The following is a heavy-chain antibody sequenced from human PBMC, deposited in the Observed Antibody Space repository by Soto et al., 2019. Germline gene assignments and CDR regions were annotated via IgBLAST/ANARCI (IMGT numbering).Heavy chain of an antibody. D-gene: IGHD3-22*01. J-gene: IGHJ4*02. CDR3: VRSYYDAAAYFYDVDS. CDR2: IFPRDSDT. Sequence: PGESLKISCEASGYNFMTYWVGWGRQMPGKGLEWMGIIFPRDSDTRYSPSFRGLVTISADKSINTAYLQWSSLMPSDTAMYYCVRSYYDAAAYFYDVDSWGQGTLVTVSS. CDR1: GYNFMTYW. V-gene: IGHV5-51*03.